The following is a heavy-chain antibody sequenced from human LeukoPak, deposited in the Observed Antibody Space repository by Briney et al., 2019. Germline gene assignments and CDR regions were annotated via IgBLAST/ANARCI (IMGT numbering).Heavy chain of an antibody. CDR2: VSSDGSNK. D-gene: IGHD3-22*01. J-gene: IGHJ4*02. V-gene: IGHV3-30*04. Sequence: PGGSLRLSCAASGLTFSSYAMHWVRQAPGKGLEGVAVVSSDGSNKYYADSVKGRFTISRDNSKNTLYLQMNSLRAEDTAVYYCARGYDSSGYYFDYWGQGTLVTVSS. CDR3: ARGYDSSGYYFDY. CDR1: GLTFSSYA.